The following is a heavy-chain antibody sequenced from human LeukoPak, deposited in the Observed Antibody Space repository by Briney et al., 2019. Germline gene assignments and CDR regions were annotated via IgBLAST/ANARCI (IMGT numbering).Heavy chain of an antibody. CDR1: GFTFSSYA. V-gene: IGHV3-23*01. CDR2: ISGSGGST. D-gene: IGHD5-18*01. Sequence: QPGGSLRLSCAASGFTFSSYAMSWVRQAPGKGLEWVSAISGSGGSTYYADSVKGRFTTSRDNSKNTLYLQMNSLRAEDTAVYYCAKSGGYSYVWAFDYWGQGTLVTVSS. CDR3: AKSGGYSYVWAFDY. J-gene: IGHJ4*02.